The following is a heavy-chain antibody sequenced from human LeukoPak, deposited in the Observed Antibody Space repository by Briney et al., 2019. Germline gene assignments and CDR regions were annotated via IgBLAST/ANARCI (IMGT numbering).Heavy chain of an antibody. J-gene: IGHJ4*02. V-gene: IGHV3-23*01. CDR3: AKQGCTSATCYINY. CDR2: ISGSGGST. Sequence: AGGSLRLSCAASGFTFSNYAMNWVRQAPGKGLEWVSSISGSGGSTYYADSVKGRFTISRDNSKNTLYLQMNTLRAEDAAVYHCAKQGCTSATCYINYWGQGTLVTVSS. D-gene: IGHD2-2*02. CDR1: GFTFSNYA.